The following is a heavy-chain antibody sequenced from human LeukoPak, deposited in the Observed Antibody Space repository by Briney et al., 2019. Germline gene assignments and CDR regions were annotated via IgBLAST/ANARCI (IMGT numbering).Heavy chain of an antibody. CDR1: GGSISGYY. D-gene: IGHD1-7*01. J-gene: IGHJ3*02. CDR2: VYTSGST. CDR3: ARLITGTTTAFDI. Sequence: SETPSLTCSVSGGSISGYYWTWIRQPAGKGLEWIGRVYTSGSTHYDPSLKTRLTMSVDTSKNQFSLKLSSVTAADTAVYYCARLITGTTTAFDIWGQGTMVTVSS. V-gene: IGHV4-4*07.